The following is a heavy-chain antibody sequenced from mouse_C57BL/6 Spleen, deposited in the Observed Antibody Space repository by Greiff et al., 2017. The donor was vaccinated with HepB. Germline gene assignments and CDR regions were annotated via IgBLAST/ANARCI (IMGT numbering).Heavy chain of an antibody. V-gene: IGHV1-50*01. CDR3: ARSDGYYGYFDV. D-gene: IGHD2-3*01. Sequence: QVQLQQPGAELVKPGASVKLSCKASGYTFTSYWMQWVKQRPGQGLEWIGEIDPSDSYTNYNQKFKGKATLTVDTSSSTAYMQLSSLTSEDSAVYYCARSDGYYGYFDVWGTGTTVTVSS. CDR2: IDPSDSYT. CDR1: GYTFTSYW. J-gene: IGHJ1*03.